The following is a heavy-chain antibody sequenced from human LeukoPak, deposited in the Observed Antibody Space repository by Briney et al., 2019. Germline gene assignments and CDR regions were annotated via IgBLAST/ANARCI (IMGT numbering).Heavy chain of an antibody. Sequence: PGGSLRLSCAASGFTFSNAWMSWVRQAPGKGLEWVGRIKKKTDGGTTAYAAPVKGRFTISRENAKNSLYLQVNSLRAGDTAVYYCARAGYSSTWYSRYFDLWGRGTLVTVSS. D-gene: IGHD6-13*01. V-gene: IGHV3-15*01. J-gene: IGHJ2*01. CDR2: IKKKTDGGTT. CDR3: ARAGYSSTWYSRYFDL. CDR1: GFTFSNAW.